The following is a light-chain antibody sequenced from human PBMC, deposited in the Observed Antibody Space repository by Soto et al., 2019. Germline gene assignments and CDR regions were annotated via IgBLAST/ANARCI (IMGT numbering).Light chain of an antibody. V-gene: IGKV3-15*01. Sequence: EVVLTQSPATLSVSPWERATLSCRASQSVSSNLAWYQQKPGQAPRLLIYSASTRATGIPARFSGSGSGTEFTLTISSLQSEDFAVYYCQQYNNWPRTFGQGTKVDIK. CDR3: QQYNNWPRT. CDR2: SAS. J-gene: IGKJ1*01. CDR1: QSVSSN.